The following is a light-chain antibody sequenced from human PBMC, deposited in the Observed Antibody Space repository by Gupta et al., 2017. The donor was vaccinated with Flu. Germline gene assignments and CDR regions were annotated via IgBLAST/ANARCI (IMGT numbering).Light chain of an antibody. CDR3: QQHGSSPPWT. Sequence: EIVLTQSPGTLSLSPGERATLSCRASQSVSSSYLAWYQQKPGQAPRLLIYGASSRDTGIPDRFSGSGSGIDFTLTISRREPEDFAVYYCQQHGSSPPWTFGQGTKVEIK. J-gene: IGKJ1*01. CDR1: QSVSSSY. CDR2: GAS. V-gene: IGKV3-20*01.